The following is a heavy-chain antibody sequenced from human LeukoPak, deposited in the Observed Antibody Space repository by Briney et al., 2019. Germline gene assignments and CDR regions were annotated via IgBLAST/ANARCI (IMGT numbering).Heavy chain of an antibody. V-gene: IGHV3-23*01. CDR1: GFTFSSYA. Sequence: GGSLRLSCAASGFTFSSYAMSWVRQAPGKGLEWVSAISGSGGSTYYADSVKGRFTISRDNSKNTLYLQMSSLRAEDTAVYYCAKAVGQWLVEFDYWGQGTLVTVSS. J-gene: IGHJ4*02. CDR3: AKAVGQWLVEFDY. D-gene: IGHD6-19*01. CDR2: ISGSGGST.